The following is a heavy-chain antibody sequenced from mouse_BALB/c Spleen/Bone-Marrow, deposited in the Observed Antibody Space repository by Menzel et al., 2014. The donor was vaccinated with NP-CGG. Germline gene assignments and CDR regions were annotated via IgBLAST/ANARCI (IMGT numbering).Heavy chain of an antibody. CDR3: ARRGTGTGSYYFDY. Sequence: EVHLVESGGDLVKPGGSLKLSCAASGFTFSNYGMSWVRQTPDKRLEWVATISSVGSYTYYPDSVKGRFTIFRDNAKNTLFLQMSSLRSEDTAMYYCARRGTGTGSYYFDYWGQGTTLTVSS. CDR1: GFTFSNYG. V-gene: IGHV5-6*01. D-gene: IGHD4-1*01. CDR2: ISSVGSYT. J-gene: IGHJ2*01.